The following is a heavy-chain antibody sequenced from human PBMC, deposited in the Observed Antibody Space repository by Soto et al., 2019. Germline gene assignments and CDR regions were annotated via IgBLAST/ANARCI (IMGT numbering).Heavy chain of an antibody. J-gene: IGHJ4*02. D-gene: IGHD2-8*01. CDR3: ARDKEWAFDY. CDR2: IFATSTTI. Sequence: GSLRLSCVASGFPFRSYSLVWVRQAPGKGLEWVSYIFATSTTIYYADSVKGRFTVSRDNAQNSLFLLMNSLRAEDTAVYYCARDKEWAFDYWGQGTLVTVS. V-gene: IGHV3-48*04. CDR1: GFPFRSYS.